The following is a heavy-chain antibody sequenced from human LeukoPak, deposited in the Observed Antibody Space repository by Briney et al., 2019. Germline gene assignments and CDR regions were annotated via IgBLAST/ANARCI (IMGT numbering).Heavy chain of an antibody. D-gene: IGHD4-17*01. CDR2: IKQDGSEK. CDR3: ARGQTTVTN. Sequence: GGSLRLSCAASGFTFSSYRMSWVRQAPGKGLEWVANIKQDGSEKYYVDSVKGRFTISRDNAKNSLYPQMNSLRAEDTAVYFCARGQTTVTNWGQGTLVTVSS. V-gene: IGHV3-7*03. J-gene: IGHJ4*02. CDR1: GFTFSSYR.